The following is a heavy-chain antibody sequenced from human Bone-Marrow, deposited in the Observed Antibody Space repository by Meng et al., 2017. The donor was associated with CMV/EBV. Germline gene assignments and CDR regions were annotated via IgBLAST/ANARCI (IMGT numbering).Heavy chain of an antibody. J-gene: IGHJ4*02. D-gene: IGHD3-3*01. CDR1: GFTFDDYG. CDR3: ARDQRFLEWFTLDY. V-gene: IGHV3-20*04. CDR2: INWNGGST. Sequence: GESLKISCAASGFTFDDYGMSWVRQAPGKGLEWVSGINWNGGSTGYADSVKGRFTISRDNSKNTLYLQMNSLRAEDTAVYYCARDQRFLEWFTLDYWGQGTLVTVSS.